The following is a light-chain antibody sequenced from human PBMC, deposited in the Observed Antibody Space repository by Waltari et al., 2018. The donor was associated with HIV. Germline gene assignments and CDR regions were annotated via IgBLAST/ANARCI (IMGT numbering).Light chain of an antibody. V-gene: IGLV2-14*03. CDR2: EVD. Sequence: SVVTQPASVSGFPGQSITISCTGTERDLGSNSFVSWYQQHPDKVPKVILFEVDRRASGIPDRFSGSKSGDTASLTISDLRPEDEADYYCASFTKDFTVVFGGGTKVTVL. J-gene: IGLJ2*01. CDR3: ASFTKDFTVV. CDR1: ERDLGSNSF.